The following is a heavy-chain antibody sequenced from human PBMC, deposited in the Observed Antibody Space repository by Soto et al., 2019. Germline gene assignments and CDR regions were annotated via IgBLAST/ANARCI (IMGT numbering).Heavy chain of an antibody. D-gene: IGHD3-10*01. CDR1: GGIFTASA. CDR3: AVGFKLDYYSLDV. Sequence: QVQLVQSGAEVRKPGSSVKVSCRSSGGIFTASAISWVRQAPGQGPEWMGGVIPMFGTANYPQRFQGRVTINADESTNTVYMQLSSLRSEDTAVYFCAVGFKLDYYSLDVWGKGTTVTVSS. J-gene: IGHJ6*04. V-gene: IGHV1-69*01. CDR2: VIPMFGTA.